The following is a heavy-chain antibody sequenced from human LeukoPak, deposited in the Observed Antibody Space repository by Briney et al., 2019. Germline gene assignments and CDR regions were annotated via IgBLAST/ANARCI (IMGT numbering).Heavy chain of an antibody. CDR3: ARDRQGIFAVAHRGWFDP. CDR2: ISSTSSTI. V-gene: IGHV3-48*01. D-gene: IGHD3-3*01. Sequence: AGGSLSLSCAASGFTFSSYSMNWVRQAPGKGLEWISYISSTSSTIYYADSVKGRFTISRDNAKNSLYLQMNSLRGEDTAVYYCARDRQGIFAVAHRGWFDPWGQGTLVTVSS. CDR1: GFTFSSYS. J-gene: IGHJ5*02.